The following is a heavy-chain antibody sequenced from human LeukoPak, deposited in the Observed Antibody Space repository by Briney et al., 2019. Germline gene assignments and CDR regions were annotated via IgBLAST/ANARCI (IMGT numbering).Heavy chain of an antibody. D-gene: IGHD3-9*01. CDR3: AKGYDILTGYPYDY. CDR2: IAYDGSRA. Sequence: PGGSLRLSCAGSGFTFGGYGMHWFRQTPGKGLEWVAVIAYDGSRAFYADSVKGRFTISRDNSKNTLYLQMNSLRAEDTAVYYCAKGYDILTGYPYDYWGQGTLVTVSS. J-gene: IGHJ4*02. V-gene: IGHV3-33*06. CDR1: GFTFGGYG.